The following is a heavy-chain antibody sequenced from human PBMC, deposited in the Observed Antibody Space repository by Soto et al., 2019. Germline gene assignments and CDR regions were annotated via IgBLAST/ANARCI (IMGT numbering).Heavy chain of an antibody. D-gene: IGHD3-22*01. CDR2: IYYSGST. CDR1: ICILL. J-gene: IGHJ4*02. CDR3: ARAYDSGEEYYYFDY. Sequence: ICILLCGWIRQPPGKGLEWIGYIYYSGSTNYNPSLKSRVTISVDTSKNQFSLKLSSVTAADTAVYYCARAYDSGEEYYYFDYWGQG. V-gene: IGHV4-59*11.